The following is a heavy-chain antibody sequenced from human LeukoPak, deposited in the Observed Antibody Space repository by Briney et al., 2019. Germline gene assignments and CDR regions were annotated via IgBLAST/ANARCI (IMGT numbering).Heavy chain of an antibody. CDR1: GFSFNSYA. D-gene: IGHD2-15*01. CDR3: ARDIAYHAFDI. J-gene: IGHJ3*02. V-gene: IGHV3-7*01. Sequence: GGSLRLSCAASGFSFNSYAMTWIRQAPGTGLEWLANINQDGSVINYVDSVRGRFTISRDNAKYSLYLQLNSLRAEDTAVYYCARDIAYHAFDIWGQGTMVTVSS. CDR2: INQDGSVI.